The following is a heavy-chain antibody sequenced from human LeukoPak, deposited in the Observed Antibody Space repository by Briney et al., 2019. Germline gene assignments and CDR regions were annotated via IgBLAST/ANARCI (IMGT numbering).Heavy chain of an antibody. Sequence: GASVKVSCKXSGGTFSSYAISWVRQAPGQGLEWMGGIIPIFGTANYAQKFQGRVTITADESTSTAYMELSSLRSEDTAVYYCARVGYCGGDRYSYYFDYWGQGTLVTVSS. J-gene: IGHJ4*02. CDR2: IIPIFGTA. CDR1: GGTFSSYA. V-gene: IGHV1-69*13. CDR3: ARVGYCGGDRYSYYFDY. D-gene: IGHD2-21*01.